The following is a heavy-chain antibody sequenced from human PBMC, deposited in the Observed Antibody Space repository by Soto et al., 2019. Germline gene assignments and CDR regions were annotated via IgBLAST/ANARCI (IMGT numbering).Heavy chain of an antibody. Sequence: QVQLVESGGGVVQPGRSLRLSCAASGFTFSSYGMNWVRQAPGKGLEWVAVISYDGSNKYYADSVKGRFTISRDSSKNKLYLQKNSLRAEDAHDYYCAKEDCCSWQCYCSMDVWGQETTV. J-gene: IGHJ6*02. V-gene: IGHV3-30*18. D-gene: IGHD6-13*01. CDR3: AKEDCCSWQCYCSMDV. CDR1: GFTFSSYG. CDR2: ISYDGSNK.